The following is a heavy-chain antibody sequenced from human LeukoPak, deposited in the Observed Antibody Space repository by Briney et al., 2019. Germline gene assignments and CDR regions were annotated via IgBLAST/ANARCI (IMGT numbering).Heavy chain of an antibody. CDR2: IYYSGST. CDR3: AGLGENYSDAFDI. D-gene: IGHD1-7*01. Sequence: SETLSLTCTVSGGSISSGSYYWSWIRQPAGKGLEWIGYIYYSGSTNYNPSLKSRVTISVDTSKNQFSLKLSSVTAADTAVYYCAGLGENYSDAFDIWGQGTMVTVSS. CDR1: GGSISSGSYY. J-gene: IGHJ3*02. V-gene: IGHV4-61*10.